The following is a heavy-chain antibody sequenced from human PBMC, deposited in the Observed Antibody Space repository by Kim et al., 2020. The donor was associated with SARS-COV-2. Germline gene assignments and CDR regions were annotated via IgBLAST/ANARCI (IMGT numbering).Heavy chain of an antibody. CDR2: IYPGDSDT. D-gene: IGHD5-18*01. Sequence: GESLKISCKGSGYSFTSYWIGWVRQMPGKGLEWMGIIYPGDSDTRYSPSFQGQVTISADKSISTAYLQWSSLKASDTAMYYCARGGYSYGLDYYYYYGMDVWGQGTTVTVSS. J-gene: IGHJ6*02. CDR3: ARGGYSYGLDYYYYYGMDV. V-gene: IGHV5-51*01. CDR1: GYSFTSYW.